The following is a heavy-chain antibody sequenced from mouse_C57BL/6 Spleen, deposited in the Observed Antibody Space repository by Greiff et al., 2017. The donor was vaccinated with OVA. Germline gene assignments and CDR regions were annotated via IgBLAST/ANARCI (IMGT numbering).Heavy chain of an antibody. J-gene: IGHJ1*03. CDR2: INPNNGGT. V-gene: IGHV1-22*01. D-gene: IGHD2-4*01. CDR1: GYTFTDYN. Sequence: QLQQSGPELVKPGASVKMSCKASGYTFTDYNMPWVKQSHGKSLEWIGYINPNNGGTSYNQKFKGKAPLTVNKSSSTAYMELRSLTSEDSAVYYGARPPYDYDWYFDVWGTGTTVTVSS. CDR3: ARPPYDYDWYFDV.